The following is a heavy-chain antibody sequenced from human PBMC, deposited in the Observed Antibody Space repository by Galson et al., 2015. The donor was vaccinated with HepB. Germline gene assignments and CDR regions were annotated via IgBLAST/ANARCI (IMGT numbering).Heavy chain of an antibody. CDR3: ARESGSGRDGYNSHFQH. J-gene: IGHJ1*01. Sequence: VKVSCKASGGTFSSYAISWVRQAPGQGLEWMGRIIPILGIANYAQKFQGRVTITADKSTSTAYMELSSLRSEDTAVYYCARESGSGRDGYNSHFQHWGQGTLVTVSS. V-gene: IGHV1-69*10. CDR1: GGTFSSYA. D-gene: IGHD5-24*01. CDR2: IIPILGIA.